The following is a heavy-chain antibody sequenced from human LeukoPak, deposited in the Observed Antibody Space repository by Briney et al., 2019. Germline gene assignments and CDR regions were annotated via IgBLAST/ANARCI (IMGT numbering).Heavy chain of an antibody. V-gene: IGHV3-7*01. CDR1: GFTFSSYA. CDR2: IKQDGSEK. D-gene: IGHD3-10*01. Sequence: GGSLRLSCAASGFTFSSYAMSWVRQVPGKGLEWVANIKQDGSEKYYVDSVKGRFTISRDNAKNSLYLQMNSLRAEDTAVYYCARGSQLWFGELFYWGQGTLVTVSS. J-gene: IGHJ4*02. CDR3: ARGSQLWFGELFY.